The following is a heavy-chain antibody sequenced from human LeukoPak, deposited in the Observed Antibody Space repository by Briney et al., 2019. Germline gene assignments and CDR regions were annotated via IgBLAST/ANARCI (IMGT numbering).Heavy chain of an antibody. CDR2: ISAYNGNT. V-gene: IGHV1-18*01. J-gene: IGHJ4*02. Sequence: ASVKVSCKASGYTFTSYDINWVRQAPGQGLEWMGWISAYNGNTNYAQKLQGRVTMTTDTSTSTAYMELRSLRSDDTAVYYCAREGDIVVVPAGLDYWGQGTLVTVSS. CDR3: AREGDIVVVPAGLDY. CDR1: GYTFTSYD. D-gene: IGHD2-2*01.